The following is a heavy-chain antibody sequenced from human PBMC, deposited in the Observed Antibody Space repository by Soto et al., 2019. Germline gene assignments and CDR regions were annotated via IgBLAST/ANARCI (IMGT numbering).Heavy chain of an antibody. D-gene: IGHD3-10*01. J-gene: IGHJ5*02. V-gene: IGHV4-31*03. CDR2: IYYSGST. CDR3: ARTHPRDPFLWVGELFYSPHCSDP. Sequence: PSLTLSVTCTVSGGSISSGGYYWSWIRQHPGKGLEWIGYIYYSGSTYYNPSLKSRVTISVDTSKNQFSLKLSSVTAADTAVYYCARTHPRDPFLWVGELFYSPHCSDPWGQGTLVTVSS. CDR1: GGSISSGGYY.